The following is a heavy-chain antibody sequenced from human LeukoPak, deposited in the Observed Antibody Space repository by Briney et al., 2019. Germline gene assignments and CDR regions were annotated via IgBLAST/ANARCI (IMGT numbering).Heavy chain of an antibody. D-gene: IGHD4-17*01. CDR3: ARPQYGDYYYGMDV. V-gene: IGHV4-4*02. CDR1: GGSISSSNW. J-gene: IGHJ6*02. Sequence: SETLSLTCAVSGGSISSSNWWSWVRQPPGKGLEWIGEIYHSGSTNYNPSLKSRVTISVDKSKNQFSLKLTSVTAADTAVYHCARPQYGDYYYGMDVWGQGTTVTVSS. CDR2: IYHSGST.